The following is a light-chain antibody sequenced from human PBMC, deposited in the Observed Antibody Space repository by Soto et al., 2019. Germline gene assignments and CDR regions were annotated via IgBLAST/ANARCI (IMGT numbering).Light chain of an antibody. CDR1: QNVSNY. J-gene: IGKJ5*01. V-gene: IGKV3-11*01. CDR2: DAS. Sequence: ETALTQSPKTLSWSPGESATLSCRASQNVSNYLSWYQQKPGQAPRLLIFDASTRATDLPATFSGRGSGTDFTLTISSXEPEDFAVYYCQHRSIWPVSFGQGTRLEIK. CDR3: QHRSIWPVS.